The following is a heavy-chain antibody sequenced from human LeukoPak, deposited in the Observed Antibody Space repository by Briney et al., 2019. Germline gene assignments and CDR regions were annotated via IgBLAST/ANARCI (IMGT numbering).Heavy chain of an antibody. D-gene: IGHD3-10*01. CDR1: GYSISSGYY. CDR2: IYHSGRT. J-gene: IGHJ4*02. Sequence: SETLSLTCTVSGYSISSGYYWGWIRQPPGKGLEWIGSIYHSGRTFYNPSLKSRVTISVDTSKNQFSLKLTSVTAADTAVYYCARDPNLYGSGAFDYWGQGTLVIVSA. CDR3: ARDPNLYGSGAFDY. V-gene: IGHV4-38-2*02.